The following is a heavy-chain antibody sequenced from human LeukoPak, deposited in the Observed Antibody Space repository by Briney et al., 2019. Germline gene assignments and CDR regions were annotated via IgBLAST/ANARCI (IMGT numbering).Heavy chain of an antibody. V-gene: IGHV4-61*02. D-gene: IGHD1-1*01. CDR3: ARGDGNYFDY. Sequence: SETLSLTCGVSGGSIGSGSNHWSWIRQPAGKGLEWIGRFYSGDTNYNPSLKSRVTISVDTSKNHFSLNLNSMTAADTAVYYCARGDGNYFDYWGQGALATVSS. CDR1: GGSIGSGSNH. J-gene: IGHJ4*02. CDR2: FYSGDT.